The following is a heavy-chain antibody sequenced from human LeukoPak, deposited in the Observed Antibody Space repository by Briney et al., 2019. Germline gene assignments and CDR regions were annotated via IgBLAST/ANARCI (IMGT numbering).Heavy chain of an antibody. V-gene: IGHV3-74*01. CDR3: AREGGTNRDALDI. CDR1: GFTFSSYW. Sequence: GGSLRLSCAASGFTFSSYWMHWVRQAPGKGLVWVSRINSDGSPTTYADSVKGRFTISRDNAKNTLYLQMNSLRVEDTAVYYCAREGGTNRDALDIWGQGTMVTVP. D-gene: IGHD1-7*01. J-gene: IGHJ3*02. CDR2: INSDGSPT.